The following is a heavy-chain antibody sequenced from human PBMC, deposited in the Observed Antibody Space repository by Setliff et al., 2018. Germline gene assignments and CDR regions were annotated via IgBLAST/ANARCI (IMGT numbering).Heavy chain of an antibody. CDR1: GFTFSTYS. CDR3: ARGPQKFYSDTSGYYYDALYYYYMDV. CDR2: ISSRSNTT. J-gene: IGHJ6*03. Sequence: GGSLRLSCAASGFTFSTYSINWVRQAPGKGLEWIAYISSRSNTTYYVDSVKGRFAISRDNSKNTMSLQMNSLRAEDTAVYYCARGPQKFYSDTSGYYYDALYYYYMDVWGKGPTVTVSS. D-gene: IGHD3-22*01. V-gene: IGHV3-48*01.